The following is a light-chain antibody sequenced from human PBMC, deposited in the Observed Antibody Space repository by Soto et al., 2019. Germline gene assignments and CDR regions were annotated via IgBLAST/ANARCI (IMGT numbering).Light chain of an antibody. CDR3: CSYAVVSTYV. Sequence: QSVLTQPASVSGSPGQSITISCTGTSSDVGGYGLVSWYQQHPGKAPKLIIYEGSKRPSGISNRFSGSKSGNTASLTISGLQAEDEADYYCCSYAVVSTYVFGTGTKVTAL. J-gene: IGLJ1*01. V-gene: IGLV2-23*01. CDR1: SSDVGGYGL. CDR2: EGS.